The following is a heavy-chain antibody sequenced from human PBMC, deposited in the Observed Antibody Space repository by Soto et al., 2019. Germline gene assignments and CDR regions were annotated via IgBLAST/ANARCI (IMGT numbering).Heavy chain of an antibody. CDR2: INIDGTEK. V-gene: IGHV3-7*01. CDR1: GFTFTHYL. CDR3: ARKRGWEMLDY. Sequence: EVQLVESGGALGQPGGSLRLSCATSGFTFTHYLMNWVRQAPGKGLEWVANINIDGTEKYYGDSVKGRCTISRDNAKTTLYLQMDSLRDEDMAVYYCARKRGWEMLDYWGQGTLVTVSS. D-gene: IGHD6-19*01. J-gene: IGHJ4*02.